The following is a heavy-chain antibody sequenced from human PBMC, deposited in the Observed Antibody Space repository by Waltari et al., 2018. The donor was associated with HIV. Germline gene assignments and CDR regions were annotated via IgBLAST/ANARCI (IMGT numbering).Heavy chain of an antibody. D-gene: IGHD2-2*01. J-gene: IGHJ4*02. V-gene: IGHV3-33*01. Sequence: QVQLVESGGGVVQPGRSLRLSCAASGFTFSSYGMHWVRQAPGKGLGLVAVIWNDGSNKYYADSVKGRFTISRDNSKNTLYLQMSSLRAEDTAVYYCARGYCSSTSCPYDYWGQGTLVTVSS. CDR1: GFTFSSYG. CDR3: ARGYCSSTSCPYDY. CDR2: IWNDGSNK.